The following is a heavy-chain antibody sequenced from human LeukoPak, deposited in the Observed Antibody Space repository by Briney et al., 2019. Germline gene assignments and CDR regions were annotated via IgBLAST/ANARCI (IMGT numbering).Heavy chain of an antibody. Sequence: GGSLRLSCAASGFTFSNYNMNWVRQAPGKGLEWVSSISSISSYIYYADSVKGRFTISRDNAKNSLYLQMISLRAEDTAVYYCARDQIGYSYGHLDYWGQGTLVTVSS. CDR2: ISSISSYI. CDR3: ARDQIGYSYGHLDY. D-gene: IGHD5-18*01. J-gene: IGHJ4*02. V-gene: IGHV3-21*01. CDR1: GFTFSNYN.